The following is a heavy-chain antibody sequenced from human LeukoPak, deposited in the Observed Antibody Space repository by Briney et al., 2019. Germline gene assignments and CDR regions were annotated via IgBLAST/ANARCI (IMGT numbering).Heavy chain of an antibody. V-gene: IGHV4-59*08. Sequence: SETLSLTCTVSGGSISTNYWSWIRQAPGKGLEWIGYIYYSGSTNYNPSLKSRVTISADTSKNQFSLKLSSVTAADTAVYYCATSPSTYYYDSSGYYYFDYWGQGTLVTVSS. CDR1: GGSISTNY. CDR3: ATSPSTYYYDSSGYYYFDY. J-gene: IGHJ4*02. D-gene: IGHD3-22*01. CDR2: IYYSGST.